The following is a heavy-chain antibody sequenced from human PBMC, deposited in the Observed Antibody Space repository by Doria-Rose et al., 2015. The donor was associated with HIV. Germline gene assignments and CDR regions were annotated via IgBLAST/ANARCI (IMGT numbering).Heavy chain of an antibody. CDR2: IYSDDER. V-gene: IGHV2-26*01. CDR1: GVSLSSPGMG. D-gene: IGHD6-13*01. Sequence: QVQLVQSGPVLVKPTETLTLTCTVSGVSLSSPGMGVSWIRQPPGKALEWLASIYSDDERSYNTSLKSRLTISRGTSKSQVVLTMTDMDPVDTATCYCARIKSSRWYHKYYFDFWGQGTLVIVSA. J-gene: IGHJ4*02. CDR3: ARIKSSRWYHKYYFDF.